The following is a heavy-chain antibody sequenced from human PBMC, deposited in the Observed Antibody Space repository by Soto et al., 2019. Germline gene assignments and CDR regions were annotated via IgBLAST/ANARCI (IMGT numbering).Heavy chain of an antibody. CDR3: ARGGSLEYYFDY. Sequence: QVPLVQSGAEVKKPGASVKVSCKASGYTFTSYAMHWVRQAPGQRLEWMGWINAGNGNTKYSQKFQGRVTITRDTSASTAYMELSSLRSEDTAVYYCARGGSLEYYFDYWGQGTLVTVSS. CDR2: INAGNGNT. J-gene: IGHJ4*02. D-gene: IGHD2-15*01. CDR1: GYTFTSYA. V-gene: IGHV1-3*01.